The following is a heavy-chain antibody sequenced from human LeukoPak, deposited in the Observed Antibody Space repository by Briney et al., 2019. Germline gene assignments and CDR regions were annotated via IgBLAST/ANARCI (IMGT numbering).Heavy chain of an antibody. CDR3: ARVRFQYCSSTSCYVGWFDP. D-gene: IGHD2-2*01. CDR2: INPNSGGT. CDR1: GYTFTGYY. Sequence: ASVKVSCKASGYTFTGYYMHWVRPAPGQGLEWMGWINPNSGGTNYAQKFQGRVTMTRDTSISTAYMELSRLRSDDTAVYYCARVRFQYCSSTSCYVGWFDPWGQGTLVTVSS. J-gene: IGHJ5*02. V-gene: IGHV1-2*02.